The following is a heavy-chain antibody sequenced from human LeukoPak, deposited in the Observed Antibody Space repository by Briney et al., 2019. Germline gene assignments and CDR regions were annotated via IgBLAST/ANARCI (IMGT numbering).Heavy chain of an antibody. J-gene: IGHJ4*02. CDR1: GFTLSNAW. D-gene: IGHD6-13*01. Sequence: GGSLRLSCAASGFTLSNAWMNWVRQAPGKGLEWVTGISDTGDSTYYADSVKGRFTISRDNSKNTLYLQMNSLRADDTAVYYCAKDRLGAAAGFFDYWGQGSLVTVSS. V-gene: IGHV3-23*01. CDR3: AKDRLGAAAGFFDY. CDR2: ISDTGDST.